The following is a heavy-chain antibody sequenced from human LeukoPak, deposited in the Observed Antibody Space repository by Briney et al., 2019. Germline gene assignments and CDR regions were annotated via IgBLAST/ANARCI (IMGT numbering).Heavy chain of an antibody. CDR3: AKDRQPTHSSGYPQGYYFDY. CDR2: IIGSGGST. J-gene: IGHJ4*02. CDR1: GFTFSSYA. V-gene: IGHV3-23*01. Sequence: GGSLRLSCAASGFTFSSYAMSWVRQAPGRGLEWVSAIIGSGGSTYYADSVKGRFTISRDNSKNTLYLQLNSLRAEDTAVYYSAKDRQPTHSSGYPQGYYFDYWGQGTLATVSS. D-gene: IGHD3-22*01.